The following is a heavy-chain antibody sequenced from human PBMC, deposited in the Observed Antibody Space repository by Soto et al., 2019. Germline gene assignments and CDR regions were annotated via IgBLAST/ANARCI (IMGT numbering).Heavy chain of an antibody. V-gene: IGHV3-30*18. CDR3: AKEGIPLGGTGLDF. D-gene: IGHD6-19*01. CDR1: GFTFSSYG. J-gene: IGHJ4*02. Sequence: QVQLVESGGGVVQPGRSLRLSCAASGFTFSSYGMHWVRQAPGKGLEWVAVISYDGGIQYYADSAKGRFTISRDNYKNPLFLQKNSLRGEDTAVYYWAKEGIPLGGTGLDFWGQGTLVTVSS. CDR2: ISYDGGIQ.